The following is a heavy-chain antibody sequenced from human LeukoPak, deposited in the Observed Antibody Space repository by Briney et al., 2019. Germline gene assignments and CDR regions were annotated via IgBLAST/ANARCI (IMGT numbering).Heavy chain of an antibody. CDR2: ISAYNGNT. Sequence: ASVKVSCKASGYTFTSYGISWVRQAPGQGLEWMGWISAYNGNTNYAQKLQGRVTMTTDTSTSTAYMELRSLRSDDTAVYYCAREYIVGATIYYFDYWGQGTLVTVSS. J-gene: IGHJ4*02. CDR1: GYTFTSYG. V-gene: IGHV1-18*01. D-gene: IGHD1-26*01. CDR3: AREYIVGATIYYFDY.